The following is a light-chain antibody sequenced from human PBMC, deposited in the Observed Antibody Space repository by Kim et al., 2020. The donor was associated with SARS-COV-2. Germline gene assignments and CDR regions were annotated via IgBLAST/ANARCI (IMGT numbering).Light chain of an antibody. V-gene: IGLV3-1*01. CDR3: QAWDSSTAV. CDR2: QDS. CDR1: RLGDKY. J-gene: IGLJ2*01. Sequence: SVSPGQTASITCSGDRLGDKYACWYQQKPGQSPVVVIYQDSQRPSGIPERFSGSNSGNTATLTISGTQAMDEADYYCQAWDSSTAVFGGGTQLTVL.